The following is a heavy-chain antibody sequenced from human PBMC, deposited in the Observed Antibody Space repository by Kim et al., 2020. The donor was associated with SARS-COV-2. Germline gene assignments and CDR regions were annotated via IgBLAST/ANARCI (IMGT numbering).Heavy chain of an antibody. D-gene: IGHD3-10*01. CDR1: GFTFSGSA. J-gene: IGHJ6*02. Sequence: GGSLRLSCAASGFTFSGSAMHWVRQASGKGLEWVGRIRSKANSYATAYAASVKGRFTISRDDSKNTAYLQMNSLKTEDTAVYYCTLKGGSGSYYGRGYYYYGMDVWGQGTTVTVSS. CDR2: IRSKANSYAT. CDR3: TLKGGSGSYYGRGYYYYGMDV. V-gene: IGHV3-73*01.